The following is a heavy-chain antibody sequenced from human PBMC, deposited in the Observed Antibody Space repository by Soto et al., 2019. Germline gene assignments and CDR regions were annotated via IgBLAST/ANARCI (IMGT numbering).Heavy chain of an antibody. CDR2: ISGGGDRT. CDR1: GFTFINHA. D-gene: IGHD3-16*01. V-gene: IGHV3-23*01. CDR3: ARKVLGSTTRPDYWYFDL. Sequence: EVQLLESGGGLVQPGGSLRLSCVGSGFTFINHAMNWVRQAPGKGLEWVSGISGGGDRTFDADSVKGRFTISRDNSKNTVNLQMHSLRADDTAVYYCARKVLGSTTRPDYWYFDLWGRGTLFTVSS. J-gene: IGHJ2*01.